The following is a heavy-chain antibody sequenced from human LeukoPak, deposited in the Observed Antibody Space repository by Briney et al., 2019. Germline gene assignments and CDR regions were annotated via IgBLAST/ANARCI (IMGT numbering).Heavy chain of an antibody. CDR3: ARVGPYYYYYGMDV. CDR1: GFTFSSYE. Sequence: TGGSLRLSCAASGFTFSSYEINWVRQAPGKGLEWVSYIGSSSSSIYYVDSVRGRFTVSRDNAKNSLYLQMNSLRAEDTAVYYCARVGPYYYYYGMDVWGQGTTVTVSS. J-gene: IGHJ6*02. D-gene: IGHD1-26*01. V-gene: IGHV3-48*03. CDR2: IGSSSSSI.